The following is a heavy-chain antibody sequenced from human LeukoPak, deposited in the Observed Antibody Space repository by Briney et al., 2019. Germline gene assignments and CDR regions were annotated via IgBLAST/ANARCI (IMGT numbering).Heavy chain of an antibody. CDR3: ARDGPAQMVDFDY. CDR1: GYTFTGSGWY. CDR2: IHPNSGAT. Sequence: ASVKVSCKASGYTFTGSGWYLYWLRQAPGQGLECVGWIHPNSGATLYAQEFQGRVAMTTDTSISTAYMELSRLRPDDTAMYYCARDGPAQMVDFDYWGQGTLVTVSS. J-gene: IGHJ4*02. D-gene: IGHD3-10*01. V-gene: IGHV1-2*02.